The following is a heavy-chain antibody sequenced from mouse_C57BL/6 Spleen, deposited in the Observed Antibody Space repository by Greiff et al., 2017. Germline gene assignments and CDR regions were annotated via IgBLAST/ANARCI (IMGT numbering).Heavy chain of an antibody. D-gene: IGHD1-3*01. CDR1: GYTFTSYW. CDR2: IDTSDSET. CDR3: ARRGLYRGYAMDY. J-gene: IGHJ4*01. Sequence: VQLQQPGAELVRPGSSVKLSCKASGYTFTSYWMHWVKQRPIQGLEWIGNIDTSDSETHYNQKFKDKATLTVDKSSSTAYMQLSSLKSVNSAVYYCARRGLYRGYAMDYWGQGTSDTVYS. V-gene: IGHV1-52*01.